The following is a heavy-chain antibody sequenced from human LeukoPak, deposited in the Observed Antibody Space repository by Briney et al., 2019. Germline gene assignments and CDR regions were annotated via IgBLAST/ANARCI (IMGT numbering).Heavy chain of an antibody. J-gene: IGHJ6*03. Sequence: ASVKVSCKASGGTFSSYAISWVRQAPGQGLEWMGGIIPIFGTANYAQKFQGRVTITTDESTSTAYMELSSLRSEDTAVYYCATGRWLQLGYYYYYMDVWGNGTTVTVSS. CDR1: GGTFSSYA. D-gene: IGHD5-24*01. V-gene: IGHV1-69*05. CDR2: IIPIFGTA. CDR3: ATGRWLQLGYYYYYMDV.